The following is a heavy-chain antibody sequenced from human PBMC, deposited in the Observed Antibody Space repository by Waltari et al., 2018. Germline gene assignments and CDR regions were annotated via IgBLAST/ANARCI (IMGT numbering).Heavy chain of an antibody. CDR2: ISYDGSNK. D-gene: IGHD3-3*01. Sequence: QVQLVESGGGVVQPGRSLRLSCAASGFTFSSYAMHWVRQAPGKGLEWVAVISYDGSNKNYADSVQGRVPISRDNSKNTLYLQMNSLRAEDTAVYYCARGVWNDFWSGYYTGDLGYYYGMDVWGQG. CDR3: ARGVWNDFWSGYYTGDLGYYYGMDV. J-gene: IGHJ6*02. V-gene: IGHV3-30*01. CDR1: GFTFSSYA.